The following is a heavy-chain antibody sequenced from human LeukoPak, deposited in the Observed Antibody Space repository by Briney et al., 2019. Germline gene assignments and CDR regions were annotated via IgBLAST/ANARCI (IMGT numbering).Heavy chain of an antibody. D-gene: IGHD3-16*01. CDR3: ARFGSDSYGYKYYFDY. CDR2: ISYGGST. CDR1: GGSISSYY. Sequence: PSETLSLTCTVSGGSISSYYWSWIRQSPGKGLQWIGYISYGGSTNYDSSLNSRLTMSVDTSKNQFSLKLRSVTAADTAVYYCARFGSDSYGYKYYFDYWGQGARVTVSS. V-gene: IGHV4-59*08. J-gene: IGHJ4*02.